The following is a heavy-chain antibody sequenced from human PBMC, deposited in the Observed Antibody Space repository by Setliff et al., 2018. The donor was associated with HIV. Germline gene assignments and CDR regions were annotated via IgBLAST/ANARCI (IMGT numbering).Heavy chain of an antibody. CDR2: INPNNGDT. Sequence: APVKVSCKASGYTFSGYYIHWVRQAPGQGLEWMGWINPNNGDTKYAQKFQGWVTMTRDTSISTAYMELSRLRSDDTAVYYCAKVRDYGSGSYYNWYFDLWGRGTRVTVSS. J-gene: IGHJ2*01. CDR1: GYTFSGYY. V-gene: IGHV1-2*04. D-gene: IGHD3-10*01. CDR3: AKVRDYGSGSYYNWYFDL.